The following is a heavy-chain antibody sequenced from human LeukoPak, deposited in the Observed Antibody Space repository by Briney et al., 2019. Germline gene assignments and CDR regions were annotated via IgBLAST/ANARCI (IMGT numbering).Heavy chain of an antibody. J-gene: IGHJ4*02. CDR3: ARDPRIVVVIASPFDY. V-gene: IGHV3-21*01. CDR2: ISSSSSYI. CDR1: GFTFSSYS. Sequence: GGSLRLSCAASGFTFSSYSMNWVRQAPGKGLEWVSSISSSSSYIYYADSVKGRFTISRDNAKNSLYLQMNSLRAEDTAMYYCARDPRIVVVIASPFDYWGQGTLVTVSS. D-gene: IGHD2-21*01.